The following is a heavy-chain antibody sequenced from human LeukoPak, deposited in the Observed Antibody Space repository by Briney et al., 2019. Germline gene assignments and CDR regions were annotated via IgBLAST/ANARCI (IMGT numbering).Heavy chain of an antibody. CDR1: GFTFSSYA. Sequence: GGSLRLSCAASGFTFSSYAMSWVRQAPGKGLEWVSGIITVGDSTYYADSVKGRFTISRDNSKSTPYLQMNSLRADDTAIYYCAKDYGNGWYYFDYWGQGTLVTVSS. CDR3: AKDYGNGWYYFDY. D-gene: IGHD6-19*01. J-gene: IGHJ4*02. CDR2: IITVGDST. V-gene: IGHV3-23*01.